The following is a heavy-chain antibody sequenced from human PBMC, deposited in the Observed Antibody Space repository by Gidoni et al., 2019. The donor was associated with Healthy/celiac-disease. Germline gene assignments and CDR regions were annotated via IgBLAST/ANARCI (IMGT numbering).Heavy chain of an antibody. J-gene: IGHJ4*02. CDR1: GSTFSSYA. D-gene: IGHD1-26*01. V-gene: IGHV3-23*01. Sequence: EVQLLESGGGLVQPGGSLRLSCAASGSTFSSYAMSWVRQAPGKGLGWVSAISGSGGSTYYADSVKGRFTISRDNSKNTLYLQMNSLRAEDTAVYYCAKGTNNFSGSYYGDYWGQGTLVTVSS. CDR3: AKGTNNFSGSYYGDY. CDR2: ISGSGGST.